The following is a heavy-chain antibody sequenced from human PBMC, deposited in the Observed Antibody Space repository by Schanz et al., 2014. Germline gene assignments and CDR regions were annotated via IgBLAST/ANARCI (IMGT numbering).Heavy chain of an antibody. CDR1: GGSIRSGTYY. Sequence: QVQLQQWGAGLLKPSETLSLTCTVSGGSIRSGTYYWSWIRQPAGKALEWVGRVFPNGITNYNPSLKSRVPIPLDTSKNQFSLTLPSLTAADTAVYYCARDTTWRLDLWGRGTLVTVSS. CDR2: VFPNGIT. CDR3: ARDTTWRLDL. D-gene: IGHD1-1*01. J-gene: IGHJ2*01. V-gene: IGHV4-61*02.